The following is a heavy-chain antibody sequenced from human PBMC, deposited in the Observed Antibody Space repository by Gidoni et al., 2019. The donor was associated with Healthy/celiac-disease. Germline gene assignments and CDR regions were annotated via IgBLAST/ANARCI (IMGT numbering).Heavy chain of an antibody. Sequence: EVQLVESGGDLVQPGGYLRLSCIASGFTFSTYHMHWVRQATGKGLVGVSGIGTAGDTHYPGSVKGRFTISRENARNSLYLQMHSLTAEDTAVYYCTRGPFERAGAVPGTSDYYFYGMDVWGQGTTVTFSS. D-gene: IGHD6-19*01. CDR1: GFTFSTYH. CDR3: TRGPFERAGAVPGTSDYYFYGMDV. V-gene: IGHV3-13*01. CDR2: IGTAGDT. J-gene: IGHJ6*02.